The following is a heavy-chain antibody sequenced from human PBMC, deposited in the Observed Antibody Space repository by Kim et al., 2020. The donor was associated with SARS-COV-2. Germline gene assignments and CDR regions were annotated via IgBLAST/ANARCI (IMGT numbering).Heavy chain of an antibody. CDR3: AREPPGGNRGFDY. CDR1: GYSFTNYY. Sequence: ASVKVSCKASGYSFTNYYIHWVRQAPGQGLEWMGIIVPSAGNTNYAQTFKGRFTMTRDTSTSTVYMDLSSLRSEDTAVYYCAREPPGGNRGFDYWGQGNLVTVSS. J-gene: IGHJ4*02. V-gene: IGHV1-46*01. D-gene: IGHD1-26*01. CDR2: IVPSAGNT.